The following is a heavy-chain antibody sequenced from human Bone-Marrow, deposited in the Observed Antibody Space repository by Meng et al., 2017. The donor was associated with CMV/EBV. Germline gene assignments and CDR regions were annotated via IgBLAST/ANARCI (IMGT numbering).Heavy chain of an antibody. Sequence: GESLKISCVASGFIFSNFAMHWVRQAPGKGLEWVAVIWYDGSNEYYIDTVKGRFTISRDNSKNMLYLEMNSLTTEDSAVYYCAMDGAVWGQGTLGPVSS. CDR3: AMDGAV. CDR2: IWYDGSNE. V-gene: IGHV3-33*01. J-gene: IGHJ4*02. D-gene: IGHD2-2*03. CDR1: GFIFSNFA.